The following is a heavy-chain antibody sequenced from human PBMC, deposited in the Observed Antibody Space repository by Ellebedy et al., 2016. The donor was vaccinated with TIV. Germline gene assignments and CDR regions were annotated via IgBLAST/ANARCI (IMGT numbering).Heavy chain of an antibody. V-gene: IGHV6-1*01. CDR3: ARDLWSGYYESSGYM. D-gene: IGHD3-22*01. J-gene: IGHJ4*02. CDR1: GYSVSNTYAT. Sequence: MPSETLSLTCAISGYSVSNTYATWNWIRQSPSRGLEWLGRAYYRSTWIYDYAVSVKGRITINPDTSNNQLSLRLNSVTPEDTAVYYCARDLWSGYYESSGYMWGQGTLVTVSS. CDR2: AYYRSTWIY.